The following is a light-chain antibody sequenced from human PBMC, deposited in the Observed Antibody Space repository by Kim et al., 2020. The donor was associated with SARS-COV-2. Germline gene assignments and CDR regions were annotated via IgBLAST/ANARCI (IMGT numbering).Light chain of an antibody. CDR2: EVS. Sequence: QSALTQPASVSGSHGESITISCTGTSSDVGSYNLVSWYQQHPGKAPKLMIYEVSKQPSGVSNRFSGSKSGNTASLTISGIQAEDEADYYCCSYAADSTYVFGTGTKVTV. J-gene: IGLJ1*01. V-gene: IGLV2-23*02. CDR3: CSYAADSTYV. CDR1: SSDVGSYNL.